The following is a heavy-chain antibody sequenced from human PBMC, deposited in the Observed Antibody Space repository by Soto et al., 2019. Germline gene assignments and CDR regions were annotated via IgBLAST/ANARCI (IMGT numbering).Heavy chain of an antibody. J-gene: IGHJ6*02. Sequence: GGSLRLSCAASGFTFSSYAMHWVRQAPGKGLEWVAVISYDGSNKYYADSVKGRFTISRDNSKNTLYLQMNSLRAEDTAVYYCAREYCSGGSCPKDVYYYGMDVWGQGTTVTVSS. CDR2: ISYDGSNK. CDR3: AREYCSGGSCPKDVYYYGMDV. CDR1: GFTFSSYA. D-gene: IGHD2-15*01. V-gene: IGHV3-30-3*01.